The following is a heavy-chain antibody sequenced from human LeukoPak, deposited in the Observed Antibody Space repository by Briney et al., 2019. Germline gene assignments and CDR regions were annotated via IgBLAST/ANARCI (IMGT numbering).Heavy chain of an antibody. D-gene: IGHD3-10*01. CDR2: IYYSGNT. CDR1: GGSISSYY. V-gene: IGHV4-59*12. J-gene: IGHJ5*02. CDR3: ARSPYYYGSGSYYKGNWFDP. Sequence: PSETLSLTCTVSGGSISSYYWSWIRHPPGKGLEWIGYIYYSGNTNYNPSLKSRVTISVDTSKNQFSLKLSSVTAADTAVYYCARSPYYYGSGSYYKGNWFDPWGQGTLVTVSS.